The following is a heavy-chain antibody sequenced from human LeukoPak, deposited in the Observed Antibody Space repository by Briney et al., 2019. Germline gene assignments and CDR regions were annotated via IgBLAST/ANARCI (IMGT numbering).Heavy chain of an antibody. CDR1: GFTVSSNS. D-gene: IGHD3-10*01. CDR3: ARSKRITMVRGVTPLDY. Sequence: GGSLRLSCTVSGFTVSSNSMSWVRQAPGKGLEWVSYISSSGSTIYYADSVKGRFTISRDNAKNSLYLQMNSLRAEDTAVYYCARSKRITMVRGVTPLDYWGQGTLVTVSS. J-gene: IGHJ4*02. CDR2: ISSSGSTI. V-gene: IGHV3-48*04.